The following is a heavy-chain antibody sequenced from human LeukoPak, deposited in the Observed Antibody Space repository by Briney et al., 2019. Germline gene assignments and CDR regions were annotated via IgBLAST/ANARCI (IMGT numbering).Heavy chain of an antibody. Sequence: GGSLRLSCAASGFTFSSYSMNWVRQAPGKGLEWVSSISSSSSYIYYADSVKGRFTISRDNAKNSLYLQMNSLRAEDTAVYYCARDRHRGYSYGPADYWGQGTLVTVSS. D-gene: IGHD5-18*01. CDR1: GFTFSSYS. V-gene: IGHV3-21*01. J-gene: IGHJ4*02. CDR3: ARDRHRGYSYGPADY. CDR2: ISSSSSYI.